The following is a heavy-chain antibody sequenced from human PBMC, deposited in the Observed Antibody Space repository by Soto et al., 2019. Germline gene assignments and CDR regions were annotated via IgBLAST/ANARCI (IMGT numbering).Heavy chain of an antibody. Sequence: PSETLSLTCSVTGYSISSRGFYWTWIRQPPGKGLEWIGNIYFSGNTYYNPSLKSRLTMSVDTSNNQFSLNLRSVTAADTAVYYCARAGNDYLNYFDYWGQGNLVTVSS. CDR1: GYSISSRGFY. D-gene: IGHD4-17*01. CDR3: ARAGNDYLNYFDY. J-gene: IGHJ4*02. CDR2: IYFSGNT. V-gene: IGHV4-31*03.